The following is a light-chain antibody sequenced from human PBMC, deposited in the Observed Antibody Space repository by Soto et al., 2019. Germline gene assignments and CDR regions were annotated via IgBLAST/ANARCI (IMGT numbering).Light chain of an antibody. CDR2: GNN. J-gene: IGLJ2*01. CDR1: SSNIGAGYD. Sequence: QSVLTQPPSVSGAPGQRVTISCTGSSSNIGAGYDVHWYQQLPGTAPKLLIYGNNNRPSGVPDRFSGSKSGTSASLAITGLQAEDEADYYCQSYDSSLSGSEVFGGGTKLTVL. V-gene: IGLV1-40*01. CDR3: QSYDSSLSGSEV.